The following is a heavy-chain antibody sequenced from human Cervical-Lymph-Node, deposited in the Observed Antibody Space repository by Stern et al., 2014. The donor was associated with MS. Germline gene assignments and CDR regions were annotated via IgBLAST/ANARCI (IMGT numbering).Heavy chain of an antibody. CDR3: TTHKGYPDY. V-gene: IGHV3-15*01. CDR2: IKSETDGGTT. Sequence: VQLVQSGGGLVQPGGSLRLSCAASGFTFSNAWMTWVRQAPGKGLEWVGRIKSETDGGTTDYAAPVEGRFTISRDDSKNTLYLQMNSLKTEDTAVYYCTTHKGYPDYWGQGTLVTVSS. CDR1: GFTFSNAW. D-gene: IGHD5-18*01. J-gene: IGHJ4*02.